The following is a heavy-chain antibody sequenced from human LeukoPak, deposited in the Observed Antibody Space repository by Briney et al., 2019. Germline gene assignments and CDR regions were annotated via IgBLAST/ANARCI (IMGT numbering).Heavy chain of an antibody. Sequence: GGALRLSCAVSGFTFNDYAMNWVRPAPGKGLEWVSFISGDGGSTYYADSVKGRFTISRDNSRNSLYLQMNSLRPGDTALYYCATDCSGNRCYSLWGQGTLVTVSS. D-gene: IGHD2-15*01. CDR2: ISGDGGST. CDR1: GFTFNDYA. J-gene: IGHJ1*01. CDR3: ATDCSGNRCYSL. V-gene: IGHV3-43*02.